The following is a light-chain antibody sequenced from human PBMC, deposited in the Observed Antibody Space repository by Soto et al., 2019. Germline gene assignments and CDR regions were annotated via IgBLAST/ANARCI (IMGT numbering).Light chain of an antibody. CDR1: QSVSSSY. J-gene: IGKJ1*01. V-gene: IGKV3-20*01. CDR3: QQYGSSLVWT. Sequence: EVVMTQSPETLSVSPGERATLSCRASQSVSSSYLAWYQQKPGQAPRLLIYGASSRATGIPDRFSGSGSGTDFTLTISRLEPEDFAVYYCQQYGSSLVWTFGQGTKVDIK. CDR2: GAS.